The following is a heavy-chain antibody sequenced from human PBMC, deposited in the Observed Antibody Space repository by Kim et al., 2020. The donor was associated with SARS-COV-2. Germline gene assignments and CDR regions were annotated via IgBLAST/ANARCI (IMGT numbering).Heavy chain of an antibody. D-gene: IGHD6-6*01. V-gene: IGHV4-59*01. CDR1: GCSISSYY. J-gene: IGHJ2*01. Sequence: SETLSLTCTVSGCSISSYYWSWIRQPPGKGLEWIGYIYYSGSTNYNPSLKSRVTISVDTSKNQFSLKLRSVTAADTAVYYCARAGSSSNWYFDLWGRGTL. CDR2: IYYSGST. CDR3: ARAGSSSNWYFDL.